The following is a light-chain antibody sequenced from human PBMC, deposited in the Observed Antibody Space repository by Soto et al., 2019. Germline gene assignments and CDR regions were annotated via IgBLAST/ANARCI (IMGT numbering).Light chain of an antibody. J-gene: IGKJ4*01. CDR3: QQRYDWPPLT. V-gene: IGKV3-11*01. Sequence: EIVLTQSPATLSLSPGERATLSCRASQSVSSYLAWYQQKPGQAPRLLIYDTSNRATGIPARFSGSGSGTAFTLTISSLEPEDSSVSYCQQRYDWPPLTFGGGTKVEIK. CDR1: QSVSSY. CDR2: DTS.